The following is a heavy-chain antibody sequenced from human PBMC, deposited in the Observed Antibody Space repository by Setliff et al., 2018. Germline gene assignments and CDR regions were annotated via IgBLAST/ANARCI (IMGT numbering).Heavy chain of an antibody. D-gene: IGHD3-10*01. CDR1: GLTVSNEF. CDR2: IYNIGET. J-gene: IGHJ5*01. CDR3: ARDRGGTNPWFDF. Sequence: PGESLKISCVVSGLTVSNEFMGWVRQAPGKGLEWVSVIYNIGETRYADSVKGRFTISRDKSKNTLYLHLSSLRVEDTATYYCARDRGGTNPWFDFWGQGTQVTVSS. V-gene: IGHV3-53*01.